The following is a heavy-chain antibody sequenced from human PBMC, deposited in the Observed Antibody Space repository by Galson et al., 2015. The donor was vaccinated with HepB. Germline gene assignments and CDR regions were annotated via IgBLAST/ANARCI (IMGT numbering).Heavy chain of an antibody. CDR1: GFIFSNVW. V-gene: IGHV3-15*01. D-gene: IGHD3-22*01. J-gene: IGHJ4*02. CDR2: IRSKTDGGRT. Sequence: SLRLSCAASGFIFSNVWMTWVRQAPGKGLEWVGRIRSKTDGGRTDHAAPVQGRFTISRDDSKNTLYLQMNSLKTEDTAVYYCTTAQLSAYYYDRSGYFDYFDHWGQGTLVTVSS. CDR3: TTAQLSAYYYDRSGYFDYFDH.